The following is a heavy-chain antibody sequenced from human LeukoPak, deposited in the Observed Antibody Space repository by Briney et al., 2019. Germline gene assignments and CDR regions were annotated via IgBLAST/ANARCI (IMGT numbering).Heavy chain of an antibody. D-gene: IGHD2-2*01. CDR1: GYTFTDYY. CDR2: INPDNGGT. CDR3: TREARVGNWFDP. V-gene: IGHV1-2*02. J-gene: IGHJ5*02. Sequence: ASVTVSCRASGYTFTDYYIHWVRQAPGQGLEWMGWINPDNGGTNYAQKFQGRVTMTRDTSIRTVYMDLSRLRSDDTAVFYCTREARVGNWFDPWGQGTQVTVSS.